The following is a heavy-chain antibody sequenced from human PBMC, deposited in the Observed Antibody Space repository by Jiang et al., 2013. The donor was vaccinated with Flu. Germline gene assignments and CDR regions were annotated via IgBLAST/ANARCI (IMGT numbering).Heavy chain of an antibody. CDR3: AHTKDYGDPFDY. J-gene: IGHJ4*02. V-gene: IGHV2-70*04. Sequence: TFSGFSLSTSGMRVSWIRQPPGKALEWLARIDWDDDKFYSTSLKTRLTISKDTSKNQVVLTMTNMDPVDTATYYCAHTKDYGDPFDYWGQGTLVTVSS. D-gene: IGHD4-17*01. CDR2: IDWDDDK. CDR1: GFSLSTSGMR.